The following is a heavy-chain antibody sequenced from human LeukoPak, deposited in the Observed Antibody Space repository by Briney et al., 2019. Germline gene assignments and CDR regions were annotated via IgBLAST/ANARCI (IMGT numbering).Heavy chain of an antibody. CDR2: ISSSSSYI. Sequence: GGSLRLSCAAPGFTFSSYSMNWVRQAPGKGLEWVSSISSSSSYIYYADSVKGRFTISRDNAKNSLYLQMNSLRAEDTAVYYCARDSITMVRGPRGYDAFDIWGQGTMVTVSS. V-gene: IGHV3-21*01. CDR1: GFTFSSYS. D-gene: IGHD3-10*01. CDR3: ARDSITMVRGPRGYDAFDI. J-gene: IGHJ3*02.